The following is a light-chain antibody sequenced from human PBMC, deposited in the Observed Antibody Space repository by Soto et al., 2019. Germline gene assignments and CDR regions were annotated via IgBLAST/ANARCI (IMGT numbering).Light chain of an antibody. CDR1: SSDVGAYDY. J-gene: IGLJ2*01. CDR3: SSYAGSYTLVV. V-gene: IGLV2-11*01. CDR2: DVS. Sequence: QSALTQPRSVSGSPGQSVTISCTGTSSDVGAYDYVSWYQQDPGKAPKVLIYDVSERPSGVPDRFSGSKSDNTASLTISGLQAEDEADYYCSSYAGSYTLVVFGRGTKLTVL.